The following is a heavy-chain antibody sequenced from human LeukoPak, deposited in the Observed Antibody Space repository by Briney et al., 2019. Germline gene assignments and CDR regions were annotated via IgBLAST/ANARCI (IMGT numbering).Heavy chain of an antibody. CDR2: FDIEDVET. V-gene: IGHV1-24*01. CDR1: GYALSESS. J-gene: IGHJ6*02. Sequence: GASVKVSCKVSGYALSESSIHWVRQTPGEGFEWMGGFDIEDVETAYAQKFRGRVTMTEDTSTDTAYMELINLRSDDTAVYYCATELAWGYERYYYGMDVWGQGTTVTVSS. CDR3: ATELAWGYERYYYGMDV. D-gene: IGHD5-12*01.